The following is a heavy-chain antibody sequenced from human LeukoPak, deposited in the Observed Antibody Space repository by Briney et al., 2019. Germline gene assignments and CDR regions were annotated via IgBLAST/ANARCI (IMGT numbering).Heavy chain of an antibody. Sequence: ASVKVSCKASGYTFTSYGISWVRQAPGQGLVWMGWISAYNGNTNYAQKLQGRVTMTTDTSTSIAYRELRSLRSDDTAVYYCARGQSGGYDFWSGYQYYYYYMDVWGKGTTVTVSS. J-gene: IGHJ6*03. V-gene: IGHV1-18*01. CDR3: ARGQSGGYDFWSGYQYYYYYMDV. CDR1: GYTFTSYG. CDR2: ISAYNGNT. D-gene: IGHD3-3*01.